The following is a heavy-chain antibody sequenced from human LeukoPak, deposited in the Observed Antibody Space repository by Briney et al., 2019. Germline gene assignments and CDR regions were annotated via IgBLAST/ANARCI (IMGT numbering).Heavy chain of an antibody. CDR2: INSDGSST. D-gene: IGHD3-22*01. Sequence: PGGSLRLSCAASGFTFSSYWMHWVRQAPGKGLVWVSRINSDGSSTSYADSVKGRFTISRDNAKNTLYLQMNSLRAEDTAVYYCARGSTYYYDSSGYYYVSWGQGTLVTVSS. CDR1: GFTFSSYW. CDR3: ARGSTYYYDSSGYYYVS. J-gene: IGHJ5*02. V-gene: IGHV3-74*01.